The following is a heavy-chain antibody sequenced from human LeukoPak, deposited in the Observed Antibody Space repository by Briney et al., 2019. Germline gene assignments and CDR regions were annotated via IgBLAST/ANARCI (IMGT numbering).Heavy chain of an antibody. CDR2: ISTSDGNT. CDR1: GYIFTTYH. Sequence: ASVKVSCKASGYIFTTYHMHWVRQAPGQGLEWMGMISTSDGNTNYAQKFQGRVTMTRDTSTSTVYMQLSSLGSEDTAVYYCGTERSAGTWFVPWGQGTLVTVCS. D-gene: IGHD6-13*01. V-gene: IGHV1-46*01. CDR3: GTERSAGTWFVP. J-gene: IGHJ5*02.